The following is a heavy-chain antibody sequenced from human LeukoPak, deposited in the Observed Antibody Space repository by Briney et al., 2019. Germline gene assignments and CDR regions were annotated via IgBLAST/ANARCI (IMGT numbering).Heavy chain of an antibody. Sequence: SQTLSLTCTVSGNSISSGSYFWTWIRQPPGKGLEWIGYIYYSGSTNYNPSLKSRVTISVDTSKNQFSLKLSSVTAADTAVYYCARGVSLLWFGDVRWFDPWGQGTLVTVSS. V-gene: IGHV4-61*01. CDR1: GNSISSGSYF. CDR3: ARGVSLLWFGDVRWFDP. CDR2: IYYSGST. J-gene: IGHJ5*02. D-gene: IGHD3-10*01.